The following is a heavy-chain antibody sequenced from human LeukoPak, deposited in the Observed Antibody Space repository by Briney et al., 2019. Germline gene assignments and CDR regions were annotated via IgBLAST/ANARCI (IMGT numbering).Heavy chain of an antibody. CDR3: ARSSVGARRRIDY. CDR1: GYTFTSYD. D-gene: IGHD1-26*01. J-gene: IGHJ4*02. Sequence: GASVKVSCKASGYTFTSYDINWVRQATGQGLEWMGWMNPNSGNTGYAQKFQGRVTMTRSTSINTAYMELNSLTSEATAVYYCARSSVGARRRIDYWGQGSLVTVSS. CDR2: MNPNSGNT. V-gene: IGHV1-8*01.